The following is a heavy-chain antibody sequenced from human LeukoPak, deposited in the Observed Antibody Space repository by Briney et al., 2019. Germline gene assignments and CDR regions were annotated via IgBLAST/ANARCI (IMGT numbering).Heavy chain of an antibody. CDR1: GGSLSGYY. CDR2: INHSGST. V-gene: IGHV4-34*01. J-gene: IGHJ4*02. D-gene: IGHD2/OR15-2a*01. Sequence: KPSETLSLTCAVYGGSLSGYYWSWIRQPPGKGLEWIGEINHSGSTNYNPSLKSRVTISVDTSKNQFSLKLSSVTAADTAVYYCARGLRENSSQDHDYFDYWGQGTLVTVSS. CDR3: ARGLRENSSQDHDYFDY.